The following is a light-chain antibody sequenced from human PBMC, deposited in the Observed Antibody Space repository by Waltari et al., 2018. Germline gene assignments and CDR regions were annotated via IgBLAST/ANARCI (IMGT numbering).Light chain of an antibody. J-gene: IGLJ3*02. CDR3: AAWDDSLSGKV. CDR1: SSNIGSNL. V-gene: IGLV1-44*01. CDR2: RNN. Sequence: QTVLTQQPSASGNPGQRVTISCSGSSSNIGSNLVNWYQQLPGTAPKLLVYRNNQRPSGVPDRFSGSKSGTSASLAISGLQSEDEADYYCAAWDDSLSGKVFGGGTKLTVL.